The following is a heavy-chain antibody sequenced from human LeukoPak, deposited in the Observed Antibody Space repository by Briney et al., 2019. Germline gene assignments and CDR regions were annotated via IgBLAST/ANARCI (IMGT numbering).Heavy chain of an antibody. CDR2: IYYSGST. CDR3: ASTSPGIVVVPAAIDY. CDR1: GGSISSSSYY. J-gene: IGHJ4*02. Sequence: SETLSLTCTVSGGSISSSSYYWGWIRQPPGKGLEWIGSIYYSGSTYYNPSLKGRVTISVDTSKNQFSLKLSSVTAADTAVYYCASTSPGIVVVPAAIDYWGQGTLVTVSS. D-gene: IGHD2-2*02. V-gene: IGHV4-39*01.